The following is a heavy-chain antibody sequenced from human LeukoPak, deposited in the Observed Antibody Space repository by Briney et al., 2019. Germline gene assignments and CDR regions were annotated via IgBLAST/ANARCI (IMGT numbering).Heavy chain of an antibody. CDR3: ARDNEDYYDFWSGYYRLNWFDP. J-gene: IGHJ5*02. D-gene: IGHD3-3*01. Sequence: GASVTVSCKASGGTFIIYAISWVRQAPGQGGEWMGGIVPIFGTANYAQKFQGTVTITTDESTTTAYMELSSLRSEDTAVYYCARDNEDYYDFWSGYYRLNWFDPWGQGTLVTVSS. V-gene: IGHV1-69*05. CDR2: IVPIFGTA. CDR1: GGTFIIYA.